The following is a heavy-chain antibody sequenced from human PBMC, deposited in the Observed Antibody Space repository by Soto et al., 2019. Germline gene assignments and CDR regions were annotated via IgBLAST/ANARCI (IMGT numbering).Heavy chain of an antibody. CDR3: VRGALRAPATFDY. CDR1: GGSINTNNW. V-gene: IGHV4-4*02. Sequence: QVQLKESGPGLVNPSGTLSLTCAVSGGSINTNNWWSWVRQPPGKGLEWIGEIFHRGSTNYNPSFKSRVPISLDKSNNHFSLKLISVTAADTAVYYCVRGALRAPATFDYWGQGTPVTVSS. D-gene: IGHD1-26*01. J-gene: IGHJ4*02. CDR2: IFHRGST.